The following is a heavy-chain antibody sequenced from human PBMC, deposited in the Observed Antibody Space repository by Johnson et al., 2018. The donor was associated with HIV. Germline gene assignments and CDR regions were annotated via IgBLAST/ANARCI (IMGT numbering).Heavy chain of an antibody. D-gene: IGHD3-22*01. CDR1: GFTFSTYA. Sequence: QVQLVESGGGVVQPGRSLRLSCTASGFTFSTYAMHWVRRAPGKGLEWVAFISYDENSKYYADSVTGRFTFSRDNSKNTLYLQMNSLRAEDTAVYFCAKVRSGYTEIDAFDIWGQGTMVTVSS. J-gene: IGHJ3*02. CDR2: ISYDENSK. V-gene: IGHV3-30*18. CDR3: AKVRSGYTEIDAFDI.